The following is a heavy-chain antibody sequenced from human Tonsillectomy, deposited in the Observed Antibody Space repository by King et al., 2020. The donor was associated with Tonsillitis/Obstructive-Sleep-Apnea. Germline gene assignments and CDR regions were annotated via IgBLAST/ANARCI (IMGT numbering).Heavy chain of an antibody. D-gene: IGHD1/OR15-1a*01. CDR2: IYYSGTT. J-gene: IGHJ4*02. CDR3: ARHSKPKGREHYFDF. Sequence: QLQESGPGLVKPSETLSLTCTVSGGSITSDLHYWGWVRQPPGQGLEWIGSIYYSGTTYYNASLKSRLTISVDTSKKQFSLNLSSVTAADTAVYFCARHSKPKGREHYFDFWGQGTLVTVSS. V-gene: IGHV4-39*01. CDR1: GGSITSDLHY.